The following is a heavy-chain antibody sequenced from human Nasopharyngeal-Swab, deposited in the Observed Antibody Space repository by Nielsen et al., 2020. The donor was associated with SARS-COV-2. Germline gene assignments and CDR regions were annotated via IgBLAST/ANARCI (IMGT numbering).Heavy chain of an antibody. Sequence: GGSLRLSCAASGFTFSSYSMNWVRQAPGKGLEWVANIKQDGSEKYYVDSVKGRFTISRDNAKNSVYLQMNSLRAEDTAVYYCARSRIDYWGQGTLVTVSS. CDR2: IKQDGSEK. CDR1: GFTFSSYS. CDR3: ARSRIDY. J-gene: IGHJ4*02. V-gene: IGHV3-7*01.